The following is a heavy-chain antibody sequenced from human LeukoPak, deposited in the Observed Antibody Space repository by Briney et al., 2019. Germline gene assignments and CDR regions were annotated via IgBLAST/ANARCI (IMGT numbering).Heavy chain of an antibody. CDR3: ARVEESSGYPYPDDY. V-gene: IGHV1-18*01. CDR2: ISAYSGNT. Sequence: GASVKVSCKASGYTFTSYGISWVRQAPGQGLEWMGWISAYSGNTNYAQKLQGRVTMTTDTSTSTAYMELRSLRSDDTAVYYCARVEESSGYPYPDDYWGQGTLVTVSS. D-gene: IGHD3-22*01. J-gene: IGHJ4*02. CDR1: GYTFTSYG.